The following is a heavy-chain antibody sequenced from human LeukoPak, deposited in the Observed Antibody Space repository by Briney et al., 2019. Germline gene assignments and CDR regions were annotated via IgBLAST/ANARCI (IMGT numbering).Heavy chain of an antibody. D-gene: IGHD2-15*01. Sequence: ASVKVSCKASGYTFTSYGISWVRQAPGQGLEWMGWISTYNGNTNYAQNLQGRVTMTKDTSTSTAYMELRSLRSDDTAVYYCAREGCSGRSCPVDYWGQGTLVTVSS. V-gene: IGHV1-18*01. CDR1: GYTFTSYG. CDR2: ISTYNGNT. J-gene: IGHJ4*02. CDR3: AREGCSGRSCPVDY.